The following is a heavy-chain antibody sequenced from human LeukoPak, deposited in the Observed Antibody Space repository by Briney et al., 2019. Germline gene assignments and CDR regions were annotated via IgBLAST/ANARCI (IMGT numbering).Heavy chain of an antibody. Sequence: PSETLSLTCAVSGGSISSNNWWSWVRQPPGKGLEWIGEINHSESTNYNPSLRSRVTISVDKSKNQFSLNLSSVSAADTAVYYCATDLGCSGGSCYSSWIYAFDIWGQGTMVTVSS. J-gene: IGHJ3*02. CDR2: INHSEST. D-gene: IGHD2-15*01. V-gene: IGHV4-4*02. CDR3: ATDLGCSGGSCYSSWIYAFDI. CDR1: GGSISSNNW.